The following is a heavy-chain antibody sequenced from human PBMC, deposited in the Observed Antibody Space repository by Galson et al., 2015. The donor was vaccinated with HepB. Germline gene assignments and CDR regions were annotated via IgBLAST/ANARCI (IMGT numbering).Heavy chain of an antibody. D-gene: IGHD6-13*01. Sequence: LSLTCTVSGGSISSSSYYWGWIRQPPGKGLEWIGSIYYSGSTYYNPSLKSRVTISVDTSKNQFSLKLSSVTAADTAVYYCARLEYMQQLVRRSSGWSYYFDYWGQGTLVTVSS. V-gene: IGHV4-39*01. J-gene: IGHJ4*02. CDR1: GGSISSSSYY. CDR2: IYYSGST. CDR3: ARLEYMQQLVRRSSGWSYYFDY.